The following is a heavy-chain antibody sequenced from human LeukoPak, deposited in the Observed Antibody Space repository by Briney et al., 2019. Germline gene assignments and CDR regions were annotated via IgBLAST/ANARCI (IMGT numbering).Heavy chain of an antibody. CDR3: ARGGAWGSGSYYTGNRFDP. D-gene: IGHD3-10*01. Sequence: ASVKVSCKASGYTFTGYHMHWVRQAPGQGLEWMGWINPNSGGTNYAQKFQGRVTMTRDTSISTAYMELSRLRSDDTAVYYCARGGAWGSGSYYTGNRFDPWGQGTLVTVSS. J-gene: IGHJ5*02. CDR1: GYTFTGYH. V-gene: IGHV1-2*02. CDR2: INPNSGGT.